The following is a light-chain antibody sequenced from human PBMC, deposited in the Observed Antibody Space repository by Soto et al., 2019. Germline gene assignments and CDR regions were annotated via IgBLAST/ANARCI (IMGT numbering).Light chain of an antibody. V-gene: IGLV2-14*01. CDR3: SSYTTISTPSYV. Sequence: QSALTQPASVSGPPGHSITISCTGTSSDVGGYNYVSWYQQHPGKAPKLLIYDVSNRPSGISDRFSGSKSGNTASLTISGLQAEDEADYYCSSYTTISTPSYVFGTGTKVTVL. CDR1: SSDVGGYNY. CDR2: DVS. J-gene: IGLJ1*01.